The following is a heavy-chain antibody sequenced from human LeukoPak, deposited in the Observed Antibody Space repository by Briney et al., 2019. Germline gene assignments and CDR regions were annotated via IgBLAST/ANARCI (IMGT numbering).Heavy chain of an antibody. CDR1: GFTFSDYY. D-gene: IGHD3-9*01. CDR2: ISSSGSTI. J-gene: IGHJ4*02. Sequence: PGGSLRLSCAASGFTFSDYYMSWIRQAPGKGLEWVSYISSSGSTIYYADSVKGRFTISRDNAKNSLYLQMNSLRAEDTAVYYCAKDQEAYYDILTGYYSAFDYWGQGTLVTVSS. V-gene: IGHV3-11*01. CDR3: AKDQEAYYDILTGYYSAFDY.